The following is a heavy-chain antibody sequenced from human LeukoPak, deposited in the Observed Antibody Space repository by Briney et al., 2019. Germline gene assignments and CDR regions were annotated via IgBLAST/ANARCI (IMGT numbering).Heavy chain of an antibody. D-gene: IGHD2-2*01. J-gene: IGHJ5*02. CDR2: IIPVFGTA. Sequence: SVKVSCKASGGTFSSYAVSWVRQAPGQGLEWMGGIIPVFGTANYAQKFQGRVTITTDESTSTAYMELSSLRSEDTAMYYCASRHKYCSSTSCYKGGMGWFDPWGQGTLVTVSS. V-gene: IGHV1-69*05. CDR1: GGTFSSYA. CDR3: ASRHKYCSSTSCYKGGMGWFDP.